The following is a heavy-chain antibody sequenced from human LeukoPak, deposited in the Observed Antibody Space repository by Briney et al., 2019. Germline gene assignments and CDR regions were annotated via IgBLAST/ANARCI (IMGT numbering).Heavy chain of an antibody. V-gene: IGHV3-23*01. CDR2: ISGSGGST. D-gene: IGHD1-7*01. CDR3: ARLTGTMLFDP. CDR1: GFSFINYA. Sequence: PGGSLRLSCAASGFSFINYAMTWVRQAPGKGLEWFSAISGSGGSTFYSDSVKGRFTISRDNSKSTLYLQMNSLRAEDTAVYYCARLTGTMLFDPWGQGTLVTVSS. J-gene: IGHJ5*02.